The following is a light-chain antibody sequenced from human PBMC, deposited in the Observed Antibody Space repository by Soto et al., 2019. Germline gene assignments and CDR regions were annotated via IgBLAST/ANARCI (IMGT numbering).Light chain of an antibody. CDR3: RQHDKVPGT. Sequence: ETVLNHTRSNLRGDAEDRATLSWRASQSARSDLGWYQQKPGQAPNLLIYAASNMATGIPARFSGRRSGTDFTLTSSSLQPEDFVFYYWRQHDKVPGTFGQGTKV. CDR1: QSARSD. CDR2: AAS. V-gene: IGKV3-11*01. J-gene: IGKJ1*01.